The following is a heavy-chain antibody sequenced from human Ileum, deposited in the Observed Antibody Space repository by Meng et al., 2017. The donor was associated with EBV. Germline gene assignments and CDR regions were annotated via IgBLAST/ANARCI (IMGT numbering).Heavy chain of an antibody. D-gene: IGHD2-21*02. CDR1: NGSVSSYGYY. CDR3: ARERGGGDRGIQ. J-gene: IGHJ4*02. CDR2: MSYTGST. V-gene: IGHV4-61*08. Sequence: QGQLQASGPGLVKPSETLSLTCSVSNGSVSSYGYYWTWIRQPPGKGLEWIGYMSYTGSTNYKSTLKSRVTISVDKSKNQFSLKLSSVTAADTAVYYCARERGGGDRGIQWGQGTLVTVSS.